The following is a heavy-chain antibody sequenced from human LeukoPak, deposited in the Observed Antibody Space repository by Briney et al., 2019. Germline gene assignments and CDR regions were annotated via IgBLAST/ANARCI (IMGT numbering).Heavy chain of an antibody. V-gene: IGHV4-59*08. CDR3: ARQSGYSYGYGY. Sequence: PSETLSLTCTVSGVSISSYYWSWIRQPPGKGLEWIGYIYYSGSTNYNPSLKSRVTISVDTSKNQFSLKLSSVTAADTAVYYCARQSGYSYGYGYWGQGTLVTVSS. D-gene: IGHD5-18*01. J-gene: IGHJ4*02. CDR1: GVSISSYY. CDR2: IYYSGST.